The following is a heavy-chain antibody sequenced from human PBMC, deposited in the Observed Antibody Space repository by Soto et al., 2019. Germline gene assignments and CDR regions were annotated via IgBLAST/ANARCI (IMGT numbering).Heavy chain of an antibody. Sequence: QMQLQESGPGLVKPSETLSLTCNVSGGSVSSVKYFWSWIRQPPGKGLEWIAYIYNNGNTNYNPSLKIRATSSVDTSKKQCSLKLTSVTASDSAVYFCARTVMPVGNLAAFDHWGQGVLVTVSS. CDR2: IYNNGNT. D-gene: IGHD7-27*01. J-gene: IGHJ4*02. V-gene: IGHV4-61*01. CDR1: GGSVSSVKYF. CDR3: ARTVMPVGNLAAFDH.